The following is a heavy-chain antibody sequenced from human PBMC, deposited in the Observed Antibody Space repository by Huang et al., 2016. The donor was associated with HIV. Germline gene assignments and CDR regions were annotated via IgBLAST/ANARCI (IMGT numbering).Heavy chain of an antibody. CDR1: GYTFNGYW. CDR2: IYSGDADT. CDR3: ARQGVGDFVVEPTGLGAFDI. V-gene: IGHV5-51*01. Sequence: EVQLVQSGAVVKQPGESLKISCKGSGYTFNGYWIGWVRQMPGKGLEWVVIIYSGDADTTYSPSFQGQVTISADKSISTAYLQWSGLKASDTAMYYCARQGVGDFVVEPTGLGAFDIWGQGTMVTVSS. J-gene: IGHJ3*02. D-gene: IGHD2-2*01.